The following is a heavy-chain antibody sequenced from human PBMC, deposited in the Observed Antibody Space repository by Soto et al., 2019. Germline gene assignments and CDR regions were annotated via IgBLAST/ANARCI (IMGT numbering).Heavy chain of an antibody. V-gene: IGHV1-69*06. Sequence: QVYLVQSGAEVKKPGSSVKISCKASGGIFSSNTINWVRQAAGQGLEWMGGIIPLFGTANYAEKFQGRVTITADKATKTEYMELTSLRSEDTAVYYCASKAACGGDFYGFDSWGQGTLVTVSS. CDR3: ASKAACGGDFYGFDS. CDR1: GGIFSSNT. J-gene: IGHJ4*02. D-gene: IGHD2-21*02. CDR2: IIPLFGTA.